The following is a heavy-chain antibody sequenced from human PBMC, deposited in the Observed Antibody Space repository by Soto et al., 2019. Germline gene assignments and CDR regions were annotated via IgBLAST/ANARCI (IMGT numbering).Heavy chain of an antibody. CDR3: ARGTVVTPFDY. V-gene: IGHV3-33*01. CDR1: GFTFSSYG. D-gene: IGHD2-15*01. J-gene: IGHJ4*02. CDR2: IWYDGSNK. Sequence: QVQLVEAGGGVVQPGRSLRLSCAAPGFTFSSYGMHWVRQAPGKGLEWVAVIWYDGSNKYYADSVKGRFTISRDNSKNTLYLQMNSLRAEDTAVYYCARGTVVTPFDYWGQGTLVTVSS.